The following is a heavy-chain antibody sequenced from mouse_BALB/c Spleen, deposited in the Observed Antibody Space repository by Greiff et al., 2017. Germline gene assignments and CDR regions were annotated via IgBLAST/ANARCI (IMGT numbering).Heavy chain of an antibody. CDR1: GYTFTDYN. J-gene: IGHJ4*01. Sequence: VQLKQSGPELVKPGASVKIPCKASGYTFTDYNMDWVKQSHGKSLEWIGDINPNNGGTIYNQKFKGKATLTVDKSSSTAYMELRSLTSEDTAVYYCARQLGLPSGYYAMDYWGQGTSVTVSS. D-gene: IGHD3-1*01. CDR2: INPNNGGT. V-gene: IGHV1-18*01. CDR3: ARQLGLPSGYYAMDY.